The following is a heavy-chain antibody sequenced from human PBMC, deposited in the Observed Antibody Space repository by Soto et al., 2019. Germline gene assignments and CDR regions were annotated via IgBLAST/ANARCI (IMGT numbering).Heavy chain of an antibody. V-gene: IGHV4-59*08. D-gene: IGHD2-15*01. CDR1: GCSISSYY. J-gene: IGHJ6*03. CDR3: ARSLGYCSGGSCYGIYYYYMDV. CDR2: IYYSGST. Sequence: SETLSLTCTVSGCSISSYYWSWIRQPPGKGLEWIGYIYYSGSTNYNPSLKSRVTISVDTSKNQFSLKLSSVTAADTAVYYCARSLGYCSGGSCYGIYYYYMDVWGKGTTVTVSS.